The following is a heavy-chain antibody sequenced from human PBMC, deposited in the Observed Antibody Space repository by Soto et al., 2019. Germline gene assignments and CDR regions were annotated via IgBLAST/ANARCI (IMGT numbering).Heavy chain of an antibody. CDR1: GFTLNSYW. CDR3: ARGGYGDYYYYHYYMDV. D-gene: IGHD4-17*01. V-gene: IGHV3-74*01. Sequence: GGSLRLSCAASGFTLNSYWMYWVRQAPGKGLMWVSRINSDGSSTTYADSVKGRFTISRDNAKNTLYLQMNSLRAEDTAVYHCARGGYGDYYYYHYYMDVWGKGTTVTVSS. CDR2: INSDGSST. J-gene: IGHJ6*03.